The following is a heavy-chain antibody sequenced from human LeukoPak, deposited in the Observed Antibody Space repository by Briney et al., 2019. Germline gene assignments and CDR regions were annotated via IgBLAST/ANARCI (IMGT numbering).Heavy chain of an antibody. CDR1: GGSTSSYY. J-gene: IGHJ4*02. CDR3: ARRWGRGYYFDL. CDR2: IYYTGIT. D-gene: IGHD3-22*01. Sequence: SETLSLTRTVSGGSTSSYYWGWIRQPPGKGLEWIGYIYYTGITNYNPSLKSRVTISVDTSNNQFSLKLTSVTAADTAVYYCARRWGRGYYFDLWGQGTLVTVSS. V-gene: IGHV4-59*08.